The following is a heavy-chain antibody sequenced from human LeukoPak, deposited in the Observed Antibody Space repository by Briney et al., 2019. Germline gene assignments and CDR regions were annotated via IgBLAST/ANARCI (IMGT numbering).Heavy chain of an antibody. Sequence: SETLSLTCTVSGYSISSGYYWSWIRQPPGKGLEWIGYIYYSGSTNYNPSLKSRVTISVDTSKNQFSLKLSSVTAADTAVYYCARSRRDFATYYYYGMDVWGQGTTVTVSS. CDR2: IYYSGST. V-gene: IGHV4-38-2*02. D-gene: IGHD3-3*01. CDR1: GYSISSGYY. CDR3: ARSRRDFATYYYYGMDV. J-gene: IGHJ6*02.